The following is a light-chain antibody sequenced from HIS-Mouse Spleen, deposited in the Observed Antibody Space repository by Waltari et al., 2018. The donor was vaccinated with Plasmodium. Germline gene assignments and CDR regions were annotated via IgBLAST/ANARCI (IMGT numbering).Light chain of an antibody. CDR1: QLGDKY. Sequence: SYELTQPPSVSVSHGQTASITCSGHQLGDKYACWYQQKPGQSPVLVIYQDSKRPSGIPERFSGSNSGNTATLTISGTQAMDEADYYCQAWDSSTVVFGGGTKLTVL. J-gene: IGLJ2*01. CDR3: QAWDSSTVV. CDR2: QDS. V-gene: IGLV3-1*01.